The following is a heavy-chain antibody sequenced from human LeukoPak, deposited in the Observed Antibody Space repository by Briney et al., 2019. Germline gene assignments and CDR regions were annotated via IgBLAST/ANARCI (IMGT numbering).Heavy chain of an antibody. CDR2: IVTYNGNT. Sequence: ASVKVSCKASGYTFTSYGISWVRQAPGQGLEWMGYIVTYNGNTNYAQKLQGRVTMTTDTSTSTAYMELRSLRSDDTAVYYCARDTKRSRARWENLGIDPWGQGTLVTVSS. J-gene: IGHJ5*02. CDR3: ARDTKRSRARWENLGIDP. D-gene: IGHD3-16*01. CDR1: GYTFTSYG. V-gene: IGHV1-18*01.